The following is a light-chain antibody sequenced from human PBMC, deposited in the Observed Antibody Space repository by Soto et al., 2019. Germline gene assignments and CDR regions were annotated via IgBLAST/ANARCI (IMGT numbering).Light chain of an antibody. CDR1: QSVSSSY. J-gene: IGKJ1*01. V-gene: IGKV3-20*01. CDR3: QQYGTSPWT. Sequence: EIVLTQSPDTLSLSPGERATLSCRASQSVSSSYLAWYRQKPGQAPRLLIYGASSRATGIPDRFSGSGSGTDFTLTISRLEPEDFAVYYCQQYGTSPWTFGHGTKVEIK. CDR2: GAS.